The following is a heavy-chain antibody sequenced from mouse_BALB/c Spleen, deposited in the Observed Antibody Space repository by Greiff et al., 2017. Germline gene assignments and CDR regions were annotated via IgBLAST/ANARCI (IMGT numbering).Heavy chain of an antibody. Sequence: EVQLQQSGPELMKPGASVKISCKASGYSFTSYYMHWVKQSHGKSLEWIGYIDPFNGGTSYNQKFKGKATLTVDKSSSTAYMHLSSLTSEDSAVYYCARYLRNLDYWGQGTTLTVSS. CDR2: IDPFNGGT. CDR3: ARYLRNLDY. CDR1: GYSFTSYY. V-gene: IGHV1S135*01. J-gene: IGHJ2*01.